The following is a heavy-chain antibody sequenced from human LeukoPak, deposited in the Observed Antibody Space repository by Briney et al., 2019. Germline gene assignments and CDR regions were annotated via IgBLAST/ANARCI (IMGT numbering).Heavy chain of an antibody. D-gene: IGHD2-2*02. CDR1: GYTFTSYG. J-gene: IGHJ6*03. V-gene: IGHV1-18*01. Sequence: ASVKVSCKASGYTFTSYGISWVRQAPGQGLEWMGWISAYNGNTNYAQKFQGRVTMTTDTSTSTAYMELRSLRSDDTAVYYCARVHIVVVPAAIGDYYYYMDVRGKGTTVTVSS. CDR2: ISAYNGNT. CDR3: ARVHIVVVPAAIGDYYYYMDV.